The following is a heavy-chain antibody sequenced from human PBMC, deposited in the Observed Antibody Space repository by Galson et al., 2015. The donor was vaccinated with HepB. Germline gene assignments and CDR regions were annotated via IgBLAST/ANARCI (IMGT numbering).Heavy chain of an antibody. CDR2: VSRSENT. Sequence: SETLSLTCTMSGGSISDYYCGWIRQSPGKELEWIEYVSRSENTKYNPSLKSRVTMALDTSKNQFSLRLTSVTAADTAVYYCVTGRGWLVDYWGQGMFVTVSS. D-gene: IGHD6-19*01. J-gene: IGHJ4*02. CDR1: GGSISDYY. V-gene: IGHV4-59*01. CDR3: VTGRGWLVDY.